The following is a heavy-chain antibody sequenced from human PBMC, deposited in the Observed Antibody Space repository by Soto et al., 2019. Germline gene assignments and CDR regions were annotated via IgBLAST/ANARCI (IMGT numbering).Heavy chain of an antibody. J-gene: IGHJ6*02. CDR2: ISSSSSYI. Sequence: AGGSLRLSCAASGFTFSSYSMNWVRQAPGKGLEWVSSISSSSSYIYYADSVKGRFTISRDNAKNSLYLQMNSLRAEDTAVYYCARTLHRPQYYYYGMDVWGQGTTVTVSS. CDR3: ARTLHRPQYYYYGMDV. CDR1: GFTFSSYS. V-gene: IGHV3-21*01.